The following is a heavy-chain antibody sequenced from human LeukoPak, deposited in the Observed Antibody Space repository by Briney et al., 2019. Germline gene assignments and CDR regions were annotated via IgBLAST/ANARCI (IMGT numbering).Heavy chain of an antibody. J-gene: IGHJ4*02. CDR3: AGFPIYSGTNY. V-gene: IGHV1-18*01. CDR2: INAYNGNT. D-gene: IGHD6-13*01. Sequence: ASVKVSCKASGYTFTSYGISWVRQAPGQGLEWIGWINAYNGNTNYAQKLQGRVTMTTDTSTSTAYMELRSLRSDDTAVYYCAGFPIYSGTNYWGQGTLVTVSS. CDR1: GYTFTSYG.